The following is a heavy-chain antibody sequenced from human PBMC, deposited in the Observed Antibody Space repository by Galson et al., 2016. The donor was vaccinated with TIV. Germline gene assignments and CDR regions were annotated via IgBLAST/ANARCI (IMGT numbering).Heavy chain of an antibody. Sequence: SLRLSCAASGFTFDDYAMHWVRQVPGKGLEWVSGINWNSGDINYADSVKGRFTISGDNAKKSLYLQMNSLRPEDMALYYCAKDGRGYYYYMDVWGNGTTVTVSS. D-gene: IGHD1-26*01. V-gene: IGHV3-9*03. CDR2: INWNSGDI. CDR3: AKDGRGYYYYMDV. CDR1: GFTFDDYA. J-gene: IGHJ6*03.